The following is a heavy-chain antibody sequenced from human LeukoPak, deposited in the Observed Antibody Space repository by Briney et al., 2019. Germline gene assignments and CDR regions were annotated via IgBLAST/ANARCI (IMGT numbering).Heavy chain of an antibody. Sequence: ASVKVSCKASGYAFTTYCVNWVRQAPGQGLEWMGWISAYNGNTNYAQKLQGRVTMTTDTSTSTAYMELRSLRSDDTAVYYCARQDYDYVWGSYRFQPLGYWGQGTLVTVSS. CDR2: ISAYNGNT. J-gene: IGHJ4*02. V-gene: IGHV1-18*01. D-gene: IGHD3-16*02. CDR3: ARQDYDYVWGSYRFQPLGY. CDR1: GYAFTTYC.